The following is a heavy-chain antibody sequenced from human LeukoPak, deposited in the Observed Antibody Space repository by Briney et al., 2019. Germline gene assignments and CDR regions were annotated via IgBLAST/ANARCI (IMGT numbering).Heavy chain of an antibody. Sequence: GSLGLSFAASGFTFSSYAMSWVRPAPGKGLEWVSAIIGSGGSTYYADSVKGRFTISRDNSKNTLYLQMNSLRAEDTAVYYCAKDRHPRSAEKGLSDYWGQGTLVTVSS. J-gene: IGHJ4*02. V-gene: IGHV3-23*01. CDR1: GFTFSSYA. D-gene: IGHD2-15*01. CDR3: AKDRHPRSAEKGLSDY. CDR2: IIGSGGST.